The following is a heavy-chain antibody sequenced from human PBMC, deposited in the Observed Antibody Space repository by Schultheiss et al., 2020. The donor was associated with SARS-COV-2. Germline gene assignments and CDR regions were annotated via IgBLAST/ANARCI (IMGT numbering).Heavy chain of an antibody. D-gene: IGHD2-21*01. CDR1: GGTFTDYA. V-gene: IGHV1-69*13. J-gene: IGHJ4*02. CDR2: IIPFFGSA. CDR3: ARAAGIGSYCGGDCFYLDY. Sequence: SVKVSCKASGGTFTDYAITWVRQAPGQGLEWIGGIIPFFGSANYAQKFQGRVTITADESTSTAYMELSSLRSEDTAVYYCARAAGIGSYCGGDCFYLDYWGQGTLVTVSS.